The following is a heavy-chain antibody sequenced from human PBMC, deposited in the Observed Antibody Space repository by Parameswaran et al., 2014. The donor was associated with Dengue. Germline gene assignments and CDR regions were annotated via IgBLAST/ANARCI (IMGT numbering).Heavy chain of an antibody. V-gene: IGHV3-74*01. CDR3: EAWGYCSSTSCYAGGPAYYYGMDV. Sequence: VRQAPGKGLVWVSRINSDGSSTSYADSVKGRFTISRDNAKNTLYLQMNSLRAEDTAVYYCEAWGYCSSTSCYAGGPAYYYGMDVWGQGTTVTVSS. D-gene: IGHD2-2*01. J-gene: IGHJ6*02. CDR2: INSDGSST.